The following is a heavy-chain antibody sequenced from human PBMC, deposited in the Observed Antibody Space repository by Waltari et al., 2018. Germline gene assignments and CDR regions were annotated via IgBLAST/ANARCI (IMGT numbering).Heavy chain of an antibody. J-gene: IGHJ3*01. CDR3: ATYIGASVGTAAFDV. CDR1: GVSITSNRHY. CDR2: GSYSGPT. Sequence: QLQLQESGPRLVRPSETLSLICRVSGVSITSNRHYWAWIRQSPGQGLEWIWPGSYSGPTYISPSLKSRVSVSRDTSKTQVSLILGSVTAADMAVYYCATYIGASVGTAAFDVWGQGTMVTVSS. D-gene: IGHD5-12*01. V-gene: IGHV4-39*01.